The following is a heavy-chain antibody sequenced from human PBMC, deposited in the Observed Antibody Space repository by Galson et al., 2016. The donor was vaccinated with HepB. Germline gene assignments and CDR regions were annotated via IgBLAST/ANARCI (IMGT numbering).Heavy chain of an antibody. CDR3: ANRPSYSSGLTPVFDY. J-gene: IGHJ4*02. CDR1: GFSLGTSGVG. V-gene: IGHV2-5*01. CDR2: IYWNDDK. Sequence: PALVKPTQTLTLTCTFSGFSLGTSGVGVGWIRQPPGKALEWLALIYWNDDKRYSPSLKGRLTITKDTSKNQVVLTVTNMDPVDTAKDYYANRPSYSSGLTPVFDYGGQGTLVTFSS. D-gene: IGHD6-19*01.